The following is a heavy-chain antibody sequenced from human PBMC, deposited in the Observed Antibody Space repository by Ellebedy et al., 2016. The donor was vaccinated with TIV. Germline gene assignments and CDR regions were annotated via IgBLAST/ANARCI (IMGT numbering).Heavy chain of an antibody. CDR3: ARVPSYSSGYDLDH. CDR1: GYTFTSYY. CDR2: INPNICST. V-gene: IGHV1-46*01. Sequence: AASVKVSCKASGYTFTSYYMHWVRQAPGQGLEWMGIINPNICSTTYAQKFQGRVTMTSDTSTSTVYMELSSLKSEDTAVYYCARVPSYSSGYDLDHWGQGTLVTVSS. D-gene: IGHD5-18*01. J-gene: IGHJ4*02.